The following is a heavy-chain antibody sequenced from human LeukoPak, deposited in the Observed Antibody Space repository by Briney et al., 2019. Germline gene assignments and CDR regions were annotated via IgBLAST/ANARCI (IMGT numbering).Heavy chain of an antibody. CDR1: GDSVSSINAA. CDR2: TYYRSTWGS. V-gene: IGHV6-1*01. D-gene: IGHD2-2*01. J-gene: IGHJ3*02. Sequence: SQTLSLTCAISGDSVSSINAAWNWIRQPPSRGLEWLGRTYYRSTWGSDYAVSVRSRIIISPDTSKNQFSLQLNSVTPEDTAVYYCTRASYRAFDIWGQGTMVTVSS. CDR3: TRASYRAFDI.